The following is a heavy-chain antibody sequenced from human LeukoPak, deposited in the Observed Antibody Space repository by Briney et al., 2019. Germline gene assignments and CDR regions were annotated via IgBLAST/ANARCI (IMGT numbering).Heavy chain of an antibody. CDR1: GYSISSGYY. D-gene: IGHD6-6*01. Sequence: SETLSLTCAVSGYSISSGYYWGWIRQPPGKGLEWIGSIYHSGGTYYNPSLKSRVTISVDTSKNQFSLKLSSVTAADTAVYYCAREEYSSSLFYFDYWGKGTLVTVSS. CDR3: AREEYSSSLFYFDY. CDR2: IYHSGGT. V-gene: IGHV4-38-2*02. J-gene: IGHJ4*02.